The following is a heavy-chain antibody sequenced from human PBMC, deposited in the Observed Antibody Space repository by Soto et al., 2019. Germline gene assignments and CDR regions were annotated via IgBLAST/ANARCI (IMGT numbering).Heavy chain of an antibody. CDR2: VYYNENT. V-gene: IGHV4-39*01. Sequence: PSETLSLTCSVSGASINNFAYYWGWIRQPPGKGLEWIGTVYYNENTYYNPSLKSRVAISVATAKNQFSLNLRSVTAAHTAIYLCAGGERYYGCPSWFGPWGPGTLLTV. CDR1: GASINNFAYY. J-gene: IGHJ5*01. D-gene: IGHD3-10*01. CDR3: AGGERYYGCPSWFGP.